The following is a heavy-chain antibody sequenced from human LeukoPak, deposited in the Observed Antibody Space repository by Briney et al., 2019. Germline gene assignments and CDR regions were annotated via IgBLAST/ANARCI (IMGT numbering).Heavy chain of an antibody. J-gene: IGHJ3*02. CDR3: ARVRNYPDAFDI. CDR1: GASISNYY. D-gene: IGHD5-24*01. V-gene: IGHV4-59*01. CDR2: IYDTGST. Sequence: PSETLSLTCTVSGASISNYYWAWIRQPPGKGLAWIGYIYDTGSTKYNPSLKSRLTISLHTSRNQFSLNLTSLTAADTAIYYCARVRNYPDAFDIWGQGRMVTVSS.